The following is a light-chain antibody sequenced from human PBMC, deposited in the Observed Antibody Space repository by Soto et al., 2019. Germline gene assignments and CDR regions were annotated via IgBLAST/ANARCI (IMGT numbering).Light chain of an antibody. J-gene: IGKJ5*01. CDR1: QSISTY. CDR3: QQNFSISIT. CDR2: AAS. V-gene: IGKV1-39*01. Sequence: DIQMTQSPSSLSASVGDRVAITCRASQSISTYLNWYHQKPGKAPDLLIYAASSLKSGVPSRFSGSGSGTHFTLTITGLQPADFATYYCQQNFSISITFGQGTRLEIK.